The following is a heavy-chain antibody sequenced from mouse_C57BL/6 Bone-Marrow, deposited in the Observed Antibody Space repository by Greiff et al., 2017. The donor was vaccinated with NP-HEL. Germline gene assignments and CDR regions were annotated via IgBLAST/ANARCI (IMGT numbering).Heavy chain of an antibody. J-gene: IGHJ4*01. Sequence: VQLQQSDAELVKPGASVKISCKVSGYTFTDHTIHWMKQRPEQGLEWIGYIYPRDGSTKYNEKFKGKATLTADKSSSTAYMQLDSLTSEDSAVYFCARVGWLLWLGYYAMDYWGQGTSVTVSS. CDR3: ARVGWLLWLGYYAMDY. CDR2: IYPRDGST. V-gene: IGHV1-78*01. CDR1: GYTFTDHT. D-gene: IGHD2-3*01.